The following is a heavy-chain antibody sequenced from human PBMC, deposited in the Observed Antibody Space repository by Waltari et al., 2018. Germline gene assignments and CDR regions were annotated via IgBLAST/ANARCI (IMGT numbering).Heavy chain of an antibody. CDR3: ARRTIAARVFDY. J-gene: IGHJ4*02. CDR2: IYYSGST. D-gene: IGHD6-6*01. CDR1: GGSISSSSYY. Sequence: QLQLQESGPGLVKPSETLSLTCTVSGGSISSSSYYWGWLRPPPGKGLEWIGSIYYSGSTYYNPSLKSRVTISVDTSKNQFSLKLSSVTAADTAVYYCARRTIAARVFDYWGQGTLVTVSS. V-gene: IGHV4-39*01.